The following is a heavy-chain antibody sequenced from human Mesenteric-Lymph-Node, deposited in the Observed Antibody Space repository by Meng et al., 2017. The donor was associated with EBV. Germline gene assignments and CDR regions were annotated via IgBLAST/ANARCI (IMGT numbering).Heavy chain of an antibody. Sequence: VRRVHGGCEAEEPGALVKISSKASVNSFTRCGIRWVHQASGEGIGWMGSMRPNSSNTGYAQKFPGRVTMTRNTSISTAYMELSSVRSEDSAVYYCARGYSRECNYPGYWGQGTLVTVSS. CDR3: ARGYSRECNYPGY. CDR1: VNSFTRCG. D-gene: IGHD4-11*01. J-gene: IGHJ4*02. CDR2: MRPNSSNT. V-gene: IGHV1-8*01.